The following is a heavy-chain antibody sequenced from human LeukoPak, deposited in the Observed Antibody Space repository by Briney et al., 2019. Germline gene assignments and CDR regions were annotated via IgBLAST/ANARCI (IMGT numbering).Heavy chain of an antibody. Sequence: ASVKVSCKASGGTFSSYAISWVRQAPGQGLEWMGGIIPIFGTANYAQKFQGRVTITTDESTSTAYMELSSLRSEDTAVYYCATVTMVTTPFYDAFDIWGQGTMVTVSS. CDR3: ATVTMVTTPFYDAFDI. CDR1: GGTFSSYA. J-gene: IGHJ3*02. V-gene: IGHV1-69*05. CDR2: IIPIFGTA. D-gene: IGHD4-17*01.